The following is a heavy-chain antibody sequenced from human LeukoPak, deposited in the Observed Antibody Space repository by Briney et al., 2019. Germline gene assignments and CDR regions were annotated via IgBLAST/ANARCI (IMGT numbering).Heavy chain of an antibody. CDR3: ARTGTRGAIRGYYMDV. V-gene: IGHV7-4-1*02. CDR1: GYTFTNYA. J-gene: IGHJ6*03. CDR2: INTNTGNP. D-gene: IGHD3-10*01. Sequence: ASVKVSCKASGYTFTNYAMNWVRQAPGQGLEWMGWINTNTGNPTYAQGFTGRFVFSLDTSVSTAYLQISSLKAEDTAVYYCARTGTRGAIRGYYMDVWGKGTTVTISS.